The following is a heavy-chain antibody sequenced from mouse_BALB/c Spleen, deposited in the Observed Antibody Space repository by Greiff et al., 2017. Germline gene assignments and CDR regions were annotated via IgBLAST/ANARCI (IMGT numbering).Heavy chain of an antibody. J-gene: IGHJ3*01. Sequence: EVKVEESGGGLVKPGGSLKLSCAASGFTFSSYTMSWVRQTPEKRLEWVATISSGGSYTYYPDSVKGRFTISRDNAKNTLYLQMSSLKSEDTAMYYCTREAGTWFAYWGQGTLVTVSA. V-gene: IGHV5-6-4*01. CDR2: ISSGGSYT. CDR3: TREAGTWFAY. D-gene: IGHD4-1*01. CDR1: GFTFSSYT.